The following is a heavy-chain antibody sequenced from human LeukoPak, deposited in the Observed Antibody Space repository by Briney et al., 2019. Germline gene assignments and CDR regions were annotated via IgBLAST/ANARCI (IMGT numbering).Heavy chain of an antibody. CDR2: ISYDGSNK. V-gene: IGHV3-30*03. CDR1: GFTFSSYG. D-gene: IGHD3-22*01. Sequence: GGHLRLSCAASGFTFSSYGMHWVRQAPGKGLEWVAVISYDGSNKYYADSVKGRFTISRDNSKNTLYLQMNSLRAEDTAVYYCARDLYYYDSSGPEGYWGQGTLVTVSS. J-gene: IGHJ4*02. CDR3: ARDLYYYDSSGPEGY.